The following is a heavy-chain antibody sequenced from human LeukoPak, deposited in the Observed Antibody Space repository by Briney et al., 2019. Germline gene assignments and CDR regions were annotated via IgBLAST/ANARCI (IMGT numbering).Heavy chain of an antibody. J-gene: IGHJ5*02. CDR3: VRNSGELGA. Sequence: PAGSLRRSCAASGFTVSNNYMSWVRRAAGKGLEWVALIYSGGSTYYADSVKGRFTISRDNSKNTLHLQMNSLRAEDTAVYYCVRNSGELGAWGQGTLVTVSS. CDR1: GFTVSNNY. V-gene: IGHV3-53*01. D-gene: IGHD2-21*01. CDR2: IYSGGST.